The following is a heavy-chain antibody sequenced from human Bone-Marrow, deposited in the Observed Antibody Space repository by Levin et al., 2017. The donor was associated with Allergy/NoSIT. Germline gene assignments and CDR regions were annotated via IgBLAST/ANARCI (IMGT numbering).Heavy chain of an antibody. D-gene: IGHD5-12*01. V-gene: IGHV6-1*01. J-gene: IGHJ4*02. CDR1: GDSVSNKSVA. CDR3: ARDRRGYSGDDYFDY. Sequence: SQTLSLTCAISGDSVSNKSVAWNWIRQSPSRGLEWLGRTYYRSKWYTDYAVSVESRIAISPDTSKNHLSLHLESVTPDDTAVYYCARDRRGYSGDDYFDYWSQGTLVTVSS. CDR2: TYYRSKWYT.